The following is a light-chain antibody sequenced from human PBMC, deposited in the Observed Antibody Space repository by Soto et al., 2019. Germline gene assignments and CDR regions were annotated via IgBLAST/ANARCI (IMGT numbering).Light chain of an antibody. CDR2: GAS. Sequence: ERVLTQAPATLSVSLGDSATLSCSAGQSVSLSLAWYQMRPGQPPRLLIYGASTRATDIPARFRGTGSGTDFTLTISSLQSEDFAVYFGQQYHIWPSWTFGQGTKVDIK. CDR3: QQYHIWPSWT. CDR1: QSVSLS. J-gene: IGKJ1*01. V-gene: IGKV3-15*01.